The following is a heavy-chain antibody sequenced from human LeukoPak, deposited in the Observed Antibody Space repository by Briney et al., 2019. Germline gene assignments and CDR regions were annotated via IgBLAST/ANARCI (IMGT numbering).Heavy chain of an antibody. J-gene: IGHJ4*02. Sequence: GESLKISCKGSGYSFSNYWINWVRQMPGKGLEWMGRIDPSDSYTNYNPSFQGHVTISADKSISTAYLQWSSLMASDTAMYYCARHTISDYWGQEPPVTVSS. V-gene: IGHV5-10-1*01. D-gene: IGHD3-10*01. CDR3: ARHTISDY. CDR1: GYSFSNYW. CDR2: IDPSDSYT.